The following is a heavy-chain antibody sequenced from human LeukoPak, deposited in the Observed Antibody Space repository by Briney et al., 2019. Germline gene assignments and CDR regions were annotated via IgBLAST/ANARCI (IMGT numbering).Heavy chain of an antibody. CDR2: ISRDGSDK. J-gene: IGHJ4*02. CDR3: AKDWGYASGTYLDS. V-gene: IGHV3-30*18. CDR1: GFTFSSNA. Sequence: GGSLRRSCAASGFTFSSNAMHWVRQAPGKGLEWVAVISRDGSDKYYPDSVKGRFTISRDNSKNTLFLQMNSLRTEVTAVYYCAKDWGYASGTYLDSWGQGTLVTVSS. D-gene: IGHD3-16*01.